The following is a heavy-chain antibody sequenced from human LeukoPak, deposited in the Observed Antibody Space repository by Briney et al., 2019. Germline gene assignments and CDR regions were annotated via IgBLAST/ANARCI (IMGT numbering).Heavy chain of an antibody. Sequence: SETLSLTCAVYGGSFSGYYWSWIRQPPGKGLEWIGEINHSGSTNYNPSLKSRVTISVDTSKNQFSLKLSSVTAADTAVYYCAREYSSSWYGAYYYYYMDVWGKGTTVTVSS. CDR1: GGSFSGYY. D-gene: IGHD6-13*01. V-gene: IGHV4-34*01. CDR3: AREYSSSWYGAYYYYYMDV. CDR2: INHSGST. J-gene: IGHJ6*03.